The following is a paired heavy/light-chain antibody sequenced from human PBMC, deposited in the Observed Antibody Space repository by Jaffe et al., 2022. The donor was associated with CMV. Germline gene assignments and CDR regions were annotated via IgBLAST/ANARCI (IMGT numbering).Light chain of an antibody. J-gene: IGKJ1*01. V-gene: IGKV1-17*03. CDR2: AAS. Sequence: DIQMTQSPSAMSASVGDRVTITCRASQGISNYLAWFQQKPGKVPKRLIYAASTLQSGVPSRFSGSGSGTEFTLTISSLQPEDFATYYCLQHHSYPLTFGQGTKVEIK. CDR1: QGISNY. CDR3: LQHHSYPLT.
Heavy chain of an antibody. CDR3: ARDYYDSSGYYILDY. CDR2: ISSSDSTM. Sequence: EVQLVESGGGLVQPGGSLRLSCAASGFTFSSYEMNWVRQAPGKGLEWVAHISSSDSTMYYADSVKGRFTISRDNAKNSLYLQLNSLRVEDTAVYYCARDYYDSSGYYILDYWGQGTLVTVSS. V-gene: IGHV3-48*03. CDR1: GFTFSSYE. J-gene: IGHJ4*02. D-gene: IGHD3-22*01.